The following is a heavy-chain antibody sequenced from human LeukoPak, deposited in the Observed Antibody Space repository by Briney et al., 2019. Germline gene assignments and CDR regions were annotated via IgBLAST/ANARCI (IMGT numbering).Heavy chain of an antibody. CDR3: ASVVEMATIPRFDFDY. J-gene: IGHJ4*02. CDR2: IIPIFGTA. D-gene: IGHD5-24*01. Sequence: ASVTVSCKASGGTFSSYAISWVRQAPGQGLEWMGGIIPIFGTANYAQKFQGRVTITADESTSTAYMELSSLRSEDTAVYYCASVVEMATIPRFDFDYWGQGTLVTVSS. CDR1: GGTFSSYA. V-gene: IGHV1-69*13.